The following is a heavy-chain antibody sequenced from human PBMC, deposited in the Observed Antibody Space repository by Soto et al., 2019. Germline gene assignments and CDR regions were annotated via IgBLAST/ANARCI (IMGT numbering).Heavy chain of an antibody. CDR1: GYSFTNYD. J-gene: IGHJ4*02. Sequence: QVQLVQSGAEVRKPGASVRVSCKASGYSFTNYDINWVRQATGQGLEWMGWVNPNTGKTGYAQKFPHRTTITKNTPINTTQQEIRNLTSDDPAVYYFARGGGGRWYSDDYWGQGTLVAVSS. D-gene: IGHD6-13*01. V-gene: IGHV1-8*01. CDR3: ARGGGGRWYSDDY. CDR2: VNPNTGKT.